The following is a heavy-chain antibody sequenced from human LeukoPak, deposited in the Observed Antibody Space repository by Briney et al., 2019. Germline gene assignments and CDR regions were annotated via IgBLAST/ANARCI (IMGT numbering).Heavy chain of an antibody. CDR3: ARVKSQKYYYYYYMDV. CDR1: GGSISSHY. V-gene: IGHV4-59*11. J-gene: IGHJ6*03. Sequence: SETLSLTCTVSGGSISSHYWSWIRQPPGKGLEWIGYTYYSGSTNYNPSLKSRVTISVDTSKNQFSLKLSSVTAADTAVYYCARVKSQKYYYYYYMDVWGKGTTVTVSS. CDR2: TYYSGST.